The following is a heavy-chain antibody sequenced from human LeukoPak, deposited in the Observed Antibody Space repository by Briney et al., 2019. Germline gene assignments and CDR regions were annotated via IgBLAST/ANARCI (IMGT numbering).Heavy chain of an antibody. D-gene: IGHD3-22*01. CDR2: MNPNSGNT. Sequence: VASVKVSCKASGYTFTSYDVNWVRQATGQGLEWMGWMNPNSGNTGYAQKFQGRVTMTRNTSISTAYMELSSLRSEDTAVYYCARVPPTMIVVVIADDAFDIWGQGTMVTVSS. CDR1: GYTFTSYD. CDR3: ARVPPTMIVVVIADDAFDI. V-gene: IGHV1-8*01. J-gene: IGHJ3*02.